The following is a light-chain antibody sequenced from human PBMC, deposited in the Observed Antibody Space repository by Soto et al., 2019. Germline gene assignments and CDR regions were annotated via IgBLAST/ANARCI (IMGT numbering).Light chain of an antibody. J-gene: IGLJ2*01. CDR3: AAWDDSLGVPV. CDR1: TSNIANNF. CDR2: RND. Sequence: QSVLTQPPSASGTPGQRVTISCSGSTSNIANNFVYWYQQVPRAAPKLLIYRNDQRPSGVPDRHSGSKSGTAASLAISGLRSEDEADYYCAAWDDSLGVPVFGGGTKLTVL. V-gene: IGLV1-47*01.